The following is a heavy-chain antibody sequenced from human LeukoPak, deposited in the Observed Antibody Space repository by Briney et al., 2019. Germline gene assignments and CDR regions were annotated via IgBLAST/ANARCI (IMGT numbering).Heavy chain of an antibody. J-gene: IGHJ3*02. CDR1: GFTFSSYS. CDR2: ISSSSSTI. D-gene: IGHD4-17*01. V-gene: IGHV3-48*01. CDR3: ARELTTVTTDDAFDI. Sequence: GGSLRLSCAASGFTFSSYSMNWVRQAPGKGLEWVSYISSSSSTIYYADSVKGRFTISRDNSKNTLYLQMNSLRAEDTAVYYCARELTTVTTDDAFDIWGQGTMVTVSS.